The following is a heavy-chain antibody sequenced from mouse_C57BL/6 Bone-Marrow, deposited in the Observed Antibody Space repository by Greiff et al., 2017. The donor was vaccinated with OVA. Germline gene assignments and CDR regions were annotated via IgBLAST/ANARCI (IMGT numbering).Heavy chain of an antibody. Sequence: EVKLVESGGDLVKPGGSLKLSCAASGFTFSSYGMSWVRQTPDKRLEWVATISSGGSYTSYPDSVKGRFTISRDNAKNTLYLQMSSLKSEDTAMYYCARRGYGCFDYWGQGTTLTVSS. J-gene: IGHJ2*01. CDR1: GFTFSSYG. CDR2: ISSGGSYT. CDR3: ARRGYGCFDY. D-gene: IGHD1-2*01. V-gene: IGHV5-6*02.